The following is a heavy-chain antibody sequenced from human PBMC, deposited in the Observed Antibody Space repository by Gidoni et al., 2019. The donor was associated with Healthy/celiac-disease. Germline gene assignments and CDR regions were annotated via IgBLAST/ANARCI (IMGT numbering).Heavy chain of an antibody. CDR2: FDPEDGET. J-gene: IGHJ5*02. Sequence: QVQLVQSGAEVTQPGASVKVSCKVSGYTLTELSMHWVRQAPGKGLEWMGGFDPEDGETIYAQKFQGRVTMTEDTSTDTAYMELSSLRSEDTAVYYCATSRTKVVVVPAAIENWFDPWGQGTLVTVSS. CDR3: ATSRTKVVVVPAAIENWFDP. CDR1: GYTLTELS. V-gene: IGHV1-24*01. D-gene: IGHD2-2*02.